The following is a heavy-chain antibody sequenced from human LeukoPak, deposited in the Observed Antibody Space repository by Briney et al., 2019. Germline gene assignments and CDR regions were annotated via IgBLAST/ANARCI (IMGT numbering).Heavy chain of an antibody. J-gene: IGHJ3*02. D-gene: IGHD5-18*01. CDR2: IYPGDSDT. CDR3: ASGKRKWIRRGSAFDI. CDR1: GYSFTSYW. Sequence: GESLKISCKGSGYSFTSYWIGWVRQMPGKGLEWMGIIYPGDSDTRYSPSFQGQVTISADKSISTAYLQWSSLKASNTAMYYCASGKRKWIRRGSAFDIWGQGTMVTVSS. V-gene: IGHV5-51*01.